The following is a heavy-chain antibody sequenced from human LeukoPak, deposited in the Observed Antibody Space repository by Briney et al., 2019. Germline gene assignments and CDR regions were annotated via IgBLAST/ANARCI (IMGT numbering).Heavy chain of an antibody. CDR3: ATNSGSYSYYYYYMDV. V-gene: IGHV1-24*01. J-gene: IGHJ6*03. CDR2: FDPEDGET. Sequence: ASVKVSCKVSVYTLTELSMHWVRQAPGNGLEGRGGFDPEDGETIYAQKFQGRVTMTEDTSTDTAYMELSSLTSEDTAVYYCATNSGSYSYYYYYMDVWGKGTTVTVSS. D-gene: IGHD1-26*01. CDR1: VYTLTELS.